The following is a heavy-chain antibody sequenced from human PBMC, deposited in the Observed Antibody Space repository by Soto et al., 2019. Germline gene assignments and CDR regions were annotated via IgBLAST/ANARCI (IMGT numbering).Heavy chain of an antibody. V-gene: IGHV1-3*01. J-gene: IGHJ4*02. Sequence: QLHLVQSGTEAKKPGASVRISCTASGYTLTSYAIHWVRQAPGQRLEWMGWLNAGKGDTKYSQKFQGRVTLTRDTSTTTAYLELRSLRSEDTAVYYCVTEGFRPTTAYWGQGTLVTVSS. CDR2: LNAGKGDT. CDR3: VTEGFRPTTAY. D-gene: IGHD4-17*01. CDR1: GYTLTSYA.